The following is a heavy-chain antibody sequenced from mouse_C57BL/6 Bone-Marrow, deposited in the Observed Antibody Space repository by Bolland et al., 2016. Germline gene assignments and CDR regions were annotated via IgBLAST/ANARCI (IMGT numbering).Heavy chain of an antibody. CDR3: AREGIYHGGDY. V-gene: IGHV1-53*01. J-gene: IGHJ3*01. Sequence: YNEKFKSKATLTVDKSSSTAYMQLSSLTSEDSAVYYCAREGIYHGGDYWGQGTLV. D-gene: IGHD2-1*01.